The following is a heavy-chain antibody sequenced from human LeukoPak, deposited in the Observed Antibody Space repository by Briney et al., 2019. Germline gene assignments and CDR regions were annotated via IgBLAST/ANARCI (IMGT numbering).Heavy chain of an antibody. CDR2: IYSTGDT. V-gene: IGHV3-53*01. D-gene: IGHD7-27*01. CDR3: GTGTNWGY. Sequence: PGGSLRLSCAASEFSVSNNYMTWVRQAPGKGLEWVSTIYSTGDTSYADSVKGRFTISRDKSKNTLYLQMNRLRADDTAVYYCGTGTNWGYWGQGTLVTVSS. J-gene: IGHJ4*02. CDR1: EFSVSNNY.